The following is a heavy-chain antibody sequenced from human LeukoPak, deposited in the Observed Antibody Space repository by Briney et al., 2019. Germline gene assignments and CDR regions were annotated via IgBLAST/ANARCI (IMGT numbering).Heavy chain of an antibody. V-gene: IGHV3-74*01. CDR1: GFTFSSYW. CDR2: ISDGGSTT. CDR3: ARALTYSSGWYREGYYFDY. J-gene: IGHJ4*02. D-gene: IGHD6-19*01. Sequence: GGSLRLSYAASGFTFSSYWMHWVRQAPGKGLVWVSRISDGGSTTTYADSVKGRFTISRDNAKNSLYLQMNSLRAEDAAVYYCARALTYSSGWYREGYYFDYWGQGTLVTVSS.